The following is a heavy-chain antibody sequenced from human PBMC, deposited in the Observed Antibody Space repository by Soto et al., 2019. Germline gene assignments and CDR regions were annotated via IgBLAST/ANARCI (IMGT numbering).Heavy chain of an antibody. CDR2: INAGNGNT. V-gene: IGHV1-3*01. CDR1: GYIFTSYV. J-gene: IGHJ5*02. CDR3: VRGNNYFDP. Sequence: QVQLVQSWAEVQKPGASVKVSCKASGYIFTSYVIHWVRQAPGQRLEWMGWINAGNGNTKYSQKFQGRVTITSDTSASTADMELSSLRSEDTAVYYCVRGNNYFDPWGQGILVIVSS.